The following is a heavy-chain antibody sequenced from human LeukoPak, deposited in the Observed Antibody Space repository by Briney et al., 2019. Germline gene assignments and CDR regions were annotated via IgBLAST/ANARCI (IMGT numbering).Heavy chain of an antibody. CDR2: ISGSGGST. D-gene: IGHD3-10*01. CDR1: GFTFSSYA. V-gene: IGHV3-23*01. J-gene: IGHJ4*02. CDR3: AKLAALHYYGSGSYDDFDY. Sequence: GGSLRLSCAASGFTFSSYAMSWVRQAPGKGLEWVSAISGSGGSTYYADSVKGRFTISRDNSKNTPYLQMNSLRAEDTAVYYCAKLAALHYYGSGSYDDFDYWGQGTLVTVSS.